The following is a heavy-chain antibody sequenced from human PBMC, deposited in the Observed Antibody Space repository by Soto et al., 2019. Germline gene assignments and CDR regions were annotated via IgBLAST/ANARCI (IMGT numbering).Heavy chain of an antibody. D-gene: IGHD1-26*01. CDR1: GYNFNSHS. V-gene: IGHV7-4-1*01. Sequence: QVQLVQSGSESMQPGASVKVSCKGSGYNFNSHSINWLLKAPGQGLEWMGWINPNTGNPTYDQGFTGRFVFSVDTSVSTVYLQIFSLEADDSAIYYCASDRASGSFDYWGQGTLVTVSS. CDR2: INPNTGNP. J-gene: IGHJ4*02. CDR3: ASDRASGSFDY.